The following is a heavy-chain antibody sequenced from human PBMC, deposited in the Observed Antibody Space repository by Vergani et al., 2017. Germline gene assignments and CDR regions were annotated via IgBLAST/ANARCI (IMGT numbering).Heavy chain of an antibody. J-gene: IGHJ6*02. CDR1: GGTFSSYA. CDR3: AREYSTMVRGVIIGVGLYYGMDV. V-gene: IGHV1-69*01. D-gene: IGHD3-10*01. CDR2: IIPIFGTA. Sequence: QVQLVQSGAEVKKPGSSVKVSCKASGGTFSSYAISWVRQAPGQGLEWMGGIIPIFGTANYAQKFQGRVTITADESTSTAYMEMSSLRSEDTAVYYCAREYSTMVRGVIIGVGLYYGMDVWGQGTTVTVSS.